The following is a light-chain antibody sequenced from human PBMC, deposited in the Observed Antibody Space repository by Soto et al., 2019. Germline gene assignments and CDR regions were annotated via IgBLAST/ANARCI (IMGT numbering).Light chain of an antibody. CDR2: AVT. CDR1: SSEVGGYNY. Sequence: QSALTQPPSASGSPGPSVTISCTGTSSEVGGYNYVSWYQQYPGKAPELIIYAVTERPSGVPDRFSGSKSGNTASLTVSGLQTEDEADYYCSSYAGWVNWVFGGGTKLTVL. V-gene: IGLV2-8*01. J-gene: IGLJ3*02. CDR3: SSYAGWVNWV.